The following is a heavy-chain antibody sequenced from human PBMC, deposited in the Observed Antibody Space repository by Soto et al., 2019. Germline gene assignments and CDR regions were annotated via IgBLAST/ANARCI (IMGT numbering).Heavy chain of an antibody. Sequence: GGSLRLSCAASGFTFSSYEMNWVRQAPGKGLEWVSYISSSGSTIYYADSVKGRFTISRDNAKNSLYLQMNSLRAEDTAVYYCARDRAPLKNYYFDYWGQGTLVTVSS. D-gene: IGHD3-10*01. CDR1: GFTFSSYE. CDR3: ARDRAPLKNYYFDY. V-gene: IGHV3-48*03. J-gene: IGHJ4*02. CDR2: ISSSGSTI.